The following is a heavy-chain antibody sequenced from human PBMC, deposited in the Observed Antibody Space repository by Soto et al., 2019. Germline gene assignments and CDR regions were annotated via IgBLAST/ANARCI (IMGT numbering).Heavy chain of an antibody. CDR3: ARHVPYCSDTSHRAYGMDV. CDR1: GYTFTSYY. Sequence: ASVKVSCKASGYTFTSYYMHWVRQAPGQGLEWMGIINPSGGSTSYAQKFQGRVTMTRDTSTSTVYMELSSLRSEDTAVYYCARHVPYCSDTSHRAYGMDVWGQGTTVTVSS. D-gene: IGHD2-2*01. J-gene: IGHJ6*02. CDR2: INPSGGST. V-gene: IGHV1-46*01.